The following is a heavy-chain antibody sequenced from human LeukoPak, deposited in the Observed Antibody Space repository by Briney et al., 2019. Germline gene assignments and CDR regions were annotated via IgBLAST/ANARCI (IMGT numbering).Heavy chain of an antibody. D-gene: IGHD2-2*02. V-gene: IGHV4-34*01. J-gene: IGHJ3*02. Sequence: SETLSLTCAVYGGSFSGYYWSWIRQPPGKGLEWIGEINHSGSTNYNPSPKSRVTISVDTSKNQFSLKLSSVTAADTAVYYCARESVVPAAIHDAFDIWGQGTMVTVSS. CDR1: GGSFSGYY. CDR2: INHSGST. CDR3: ARESVVPAAIHDAFDI.